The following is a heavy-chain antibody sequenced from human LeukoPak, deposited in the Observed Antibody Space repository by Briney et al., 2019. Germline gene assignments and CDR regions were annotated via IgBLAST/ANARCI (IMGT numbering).Heavy chain of an antibody. CDR2: IYYSGST. J-gene: IGHJ4*02. D-gene: IGHD5-12*01. V-gene: IGHV4-59*01. CDR3: ARADGRLATDVDY. CDR1: GGSIKSYY. Sequence: PSETLSLTCTVSGGSIKSYYWSWIRQPPGKGLEWIGYIYYSGSTSYNPSLKSRVTISVDTSKNQFSLNLSSVTAADTAVYYCARADGRLATDVDYWGQGTLVTVSS.